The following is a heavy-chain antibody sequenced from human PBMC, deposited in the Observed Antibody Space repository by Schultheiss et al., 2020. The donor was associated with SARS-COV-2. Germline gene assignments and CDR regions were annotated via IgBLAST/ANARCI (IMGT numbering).Heavy chain of an antibody. CDR2: IYHSGST. Sequence: SETLSLTCAVSGGSISSSNWWSWVRQPPGKGLEWIGEIYHSGSTYYNPSLKSRVTISVDTSKNQFSLKLSSVTAEDTAVYYCARGVVVVPAGISHTHYYMDVWGKGTTVTVSS. J-gene: IGHJ6*03. CDR3: ARGVVVVPAGISHTHYYMDV. V-gene: IGHV4-4*02. D-gene: IGHD2-2*02. CDR1: GGSISSSNW.